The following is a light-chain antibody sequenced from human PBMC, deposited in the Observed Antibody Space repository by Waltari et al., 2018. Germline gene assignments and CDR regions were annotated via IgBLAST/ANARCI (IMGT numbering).Light chain of an antibody. Sequence: QSALTQPPSASGSPGQSVTISCTGTSSDVGGYNYVSWYQQHPGKATKLMISEVTKRPSGVPDRFSGSKSGNTASLTVSGLQAEDEADYYCSSYAGSNNLVFGGGTKLTVL. J-gene: IGLJ2*01. CDR3: SSYAGSNNLV. CDR1: SSDVGGYNY. CDR2: EVT. V-gene: IGLV2-8*01.